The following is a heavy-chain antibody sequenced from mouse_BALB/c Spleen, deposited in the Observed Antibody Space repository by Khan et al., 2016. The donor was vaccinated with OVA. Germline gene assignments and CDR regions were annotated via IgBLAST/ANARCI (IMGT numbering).Heavy chain of an antibody. D-gene: IGHD2-10*01. V-gene: IGHV2-6-7*01. Sequence: QVRLQQSGPGLVASSQSLSITCTVSGFSLTGYGVTWVRQPPGKGLEWLGMIWGDGTTDYKSALKSRLSINKDNSKSQVFLKMNSLQTDDTARYYCARAYYGNYREAMDYWGQGTSVTVSS. CDR2: IWGDGTT. CDR1: GFSLTGYG. J-gene: IGHJ4*01. CDR3: ARAYYGNYREAMDY.